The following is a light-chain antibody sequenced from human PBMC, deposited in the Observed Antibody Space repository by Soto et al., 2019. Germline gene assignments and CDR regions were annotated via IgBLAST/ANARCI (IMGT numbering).Light chain of an antibody. V-gene: IGLV1-44*01. CDR1: SSNIGSNT. J-gene: IGLJ2*01. Sequence: QSVLTQPPSASGTPGQRVTISCSGSSSNIGSNTVNWYQQLPGTAPKPLTYSNNQRPSGVPGRFSGSKSGTSASLAIGGLQSEDEDDYYCAAWDDSLNGVVFGGGTKLTVL. CDR2: SNN. CDR3: AAWDDSLNGVV.